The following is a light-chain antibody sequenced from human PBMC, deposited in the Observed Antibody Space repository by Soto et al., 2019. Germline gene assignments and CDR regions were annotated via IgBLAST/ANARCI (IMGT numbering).Light chain of an antibody. J-gene: IGKJ5*01. Sequence: DIQMPPSPSSVSASVGAGVTVTCRASQGISSWLAWYQKKTGKAPKLLIFAASSLQTGVPSRFSGSGSGTDFTLTISRLQTEEWAIYVCQQTNSFPVTVGQGTRLEIK. V-gene: IGKV1-12*01. CDR1: QGISSW. CDR3: QQTNSFPVT. CDR2: AAS.